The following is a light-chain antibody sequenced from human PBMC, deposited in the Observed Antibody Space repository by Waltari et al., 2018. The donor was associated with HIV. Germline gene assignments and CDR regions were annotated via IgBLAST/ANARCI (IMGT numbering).Light chain of an antibody. Sequence: SYVLPQPPSVSVAPGQTARITCGGNKIGRKSVHWYQQKTGQAPVLVVYDDSDWPSGIPERFSGSNSGNTATLTISRVEAGDEADYYCQVWDSSSDHVVFGGGTKLTVL. CDR1: KIGRKS. CDR3: QVWDSSSDHVV. V-gene: IGLV3-21*02. CDR2: DDS. J-gene: IGLJ2*01.